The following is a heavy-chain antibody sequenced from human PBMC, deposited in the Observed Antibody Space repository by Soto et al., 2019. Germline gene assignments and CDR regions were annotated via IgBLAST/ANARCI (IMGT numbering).Heavy chain of an antibody. V-gene: IGHV5-51*01. CDR3: ARATYYDFWSGYYTGWDYYYYMDV. D-gene: IGHD3-3*01. Sequence: GESLKISCKGSGYSFTSYWIGWVRQMPGKGLEWMGIIYPGDSDNRYSPSFQGQVTISADKSISTAYLQWSSLKASDTAMYYCARATYYDFWSGYYTGWDYYYYMDVWGKGTTVTVSS. CDR2: IYPGDSDN. J-gene: IGHJ6*03. CDR1: GYSFTSYW.